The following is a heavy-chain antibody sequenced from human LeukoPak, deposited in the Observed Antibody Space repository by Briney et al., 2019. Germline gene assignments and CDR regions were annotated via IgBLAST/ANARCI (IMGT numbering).Heavy chain of an antibody. Sequence: GGSLRLSCTASGFSFSGHWMHWARQLPGKGLVWVSRISPTGSTTSYADSVKGRFTVSRDNAKNTLYLQVNNLGAEDTAVYYCARGPNSNWSGLDFWGQGTLLTVSS. V-gene: IGHV3-74*01. CDR1: GFSFSGHW. CDR2: ISPTGSTT. CDR3: ARGPNSNWSGLDF. D-gene: IGHD6-6*01. J-gene: IGHJ4*02.